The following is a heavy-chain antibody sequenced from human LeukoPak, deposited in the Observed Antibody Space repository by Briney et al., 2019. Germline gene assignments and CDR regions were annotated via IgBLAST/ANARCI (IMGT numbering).Heavy chain of an antibody. J-gene: IGHJ5*02. CDR1: GGSISSGDYY. V-gene: IGHV4-30-4*01. CDR2: IYYSGST. CDR3: ARTLTPDYDFWSGNWFDP. D-gene: IGHD3-3*01. Sequence: NASQTLSLTCTVSGGSISSGDYYWSWIRQPPGKGLEWIGYIYYSGSTYYNPSLKSRVTISVDTSKNQFSLKLSSVTAADTAVYYCARTLTPDYDFWSGNWFDPWGQGTLVTVSS.